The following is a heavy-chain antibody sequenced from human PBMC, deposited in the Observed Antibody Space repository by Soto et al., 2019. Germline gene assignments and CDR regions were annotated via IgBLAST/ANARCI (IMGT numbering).Heavy chain of an antibody. CDR3: ARMTTVVTDAFDI. J-gene: IGHJ3*02. CDR2: IWYDGSNK. CDR1: GFTFSSYG. D-gene: IGHD4-17*01. Sequence: QVQLVESGGGVVQPGRSLRLSCAASGFTFSSYGMHWVRQAPGKGLEWVAVIWYDGSNKYYADSVKGRFTISRDNSKNTLYLQMNSLRAEDTAVYYCARMTTVVTDAFDIWGQGTMVTVSS. V-gene: IGHV3-33*01.